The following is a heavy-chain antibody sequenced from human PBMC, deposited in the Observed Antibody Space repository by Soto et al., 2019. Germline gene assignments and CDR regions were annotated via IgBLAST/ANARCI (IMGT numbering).Heavy chain of an antibody. CDR3: ARGRIAARTKPFDY. J-gene: IGHJ4*02. V-gene: IGHV1-8*01. CDR2: MNPNSGNT. D-gene: IGHD6-6*01. Sequence: QVQLVQSGAEVKKPGASVKVSCKASGYTFTSYDINWVRQATGQGLEWMGWMNPNSGNTGYAQKFQGRVTMTRNTSISTAYMELSSLRSEDTAVYYWARGRIAARTKPFDYWGQGTLVTVSS. CDR1: GYTFTSYD.